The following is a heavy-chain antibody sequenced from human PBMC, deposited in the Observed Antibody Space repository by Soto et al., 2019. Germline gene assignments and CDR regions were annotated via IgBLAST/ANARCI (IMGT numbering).Heavy chain of an antibody. CDR3: AGAVAVAADFDY. J-gene: IGHJ4*02. V-gene: IGHV1-3*01. Sequence: ASVKVSCKASGYTFTGYAMHWVRQAPGQRLEWMGWINAGNGNTKYSQKFQGRVTITRDTSASTAYMELSSLRSEDTAVYYCAGAVAVAADFDYGGQGTLVTV. CDR1: GYTFTGYA. D-gene: IGHD6-19*01. CDR2: INAGNGNT.